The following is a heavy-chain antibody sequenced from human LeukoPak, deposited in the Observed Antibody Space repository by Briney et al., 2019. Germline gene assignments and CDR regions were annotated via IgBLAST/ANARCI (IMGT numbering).Heavy chain of an antibody. Sequence: GGSLRLSCAASGFSVSSNYMNWVRQAPGKGLEGVSVIYSGGGTYYADSVKGRFTISRDNSKNTLFLQMNSLRVEDTAVYYRARKSDSGTPGGHYWGQGTLVTVSS. CDR1: GFSVSSNY. D-gene: IGHD1-26*01. J-gene: IGHJ4*02. CDR3: ARKSDSGTPGGHY. V-gene: IGHV3-66*01. CDR2: IYSGGGT.